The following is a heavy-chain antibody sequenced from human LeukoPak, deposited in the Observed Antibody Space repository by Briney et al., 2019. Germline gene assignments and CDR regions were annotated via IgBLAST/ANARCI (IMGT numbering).Heavy chain of an antibody. CDR3: ARGPVGYSYGYGGSAFDY. V-gene: IGHV4-34*01. J-gene: IGHJ4*02. CDR2: INHSGST. D-gene: IGHD5-18*01. Sequence: SETLSLTCTVSGGSLSNYYWSWIRQPPGKGLEWIGEINHSGSTNYNPSLKSRVTISVDTSKNQFSLKLSSVTAADTAVYYCARGPVGYSYGYGGSAFDYWGQGTLVTVSS. CDR1: GGSLSNYY.